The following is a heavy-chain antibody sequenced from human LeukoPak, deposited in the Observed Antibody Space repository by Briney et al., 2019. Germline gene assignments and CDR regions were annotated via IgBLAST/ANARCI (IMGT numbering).Heavy chain of an antibody. CDR3: ARVKGDFGTPSNWFDP. D-gene: IGHD3-3*01. CDR1: GFTFSDYY. J-gene: IGHJ5*02. Sequence: GGSLRLSCAASGFTFSDYYMSWIRQAPGKGLEWVSYISSSGSTIYYADSVKGRFTISRDNAKNSLYLQMNSLRAEDTAVYYRARVKGDFGTPSNWFDPWGQGTLVTVSS. V-gene: IGHV3-11*01. CDR2: ISSSGSTI.